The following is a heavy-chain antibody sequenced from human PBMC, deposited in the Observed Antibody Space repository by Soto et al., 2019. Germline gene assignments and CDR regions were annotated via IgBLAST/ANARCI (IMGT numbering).Heavy chain of an antibody. D-gene: IGHD3-22*01. CDR1: VYSFTSYW. Sequence: GESLKISCKGSVYSFTSYWISWLRQMPGKGLEWMGSIDPSDSYTNYSPSFQCHVTISADKSISTAYLQWSSLKASDTAMYYCAGHWDSSGYESGAFDIWGQGTMVTVSS. J-gene: IGHJ3*02. CDR2: IDPSDSYT. CDR3: AGHWDSSGYESGAFDI. V-gene: IGHV5-10-1*01.